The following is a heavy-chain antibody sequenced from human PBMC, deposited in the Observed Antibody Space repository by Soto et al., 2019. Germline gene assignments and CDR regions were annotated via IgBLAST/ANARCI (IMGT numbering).Heavy chain of an antibody. CDR3: ARDRVNVGTTTHYYYGMDA. Sequence: EVQLVDAGGGLVKPGGSLRLSCAASGFTFSSYSMNWVRQAPGKGLEWVSSISRSSSYIYYADSVKGRFTISRDNAKNALYLQINSLTAEDTAVYYCARDRVNVGTTTHYYYGMDAWGKGTKVTV. CDR1: GFTFSSYS. CDR2: ISRSSSYI. J-gene: IGHJ6*04. V-gene: IGHV3-21*01. D-gene: IGHD1-26*01.